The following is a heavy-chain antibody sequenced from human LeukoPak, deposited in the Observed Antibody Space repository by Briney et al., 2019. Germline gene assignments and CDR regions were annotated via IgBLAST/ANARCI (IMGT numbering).Heavy chain of an antibody. J-gene: IGHJ4*02. CDR1: GFTFSSYA. D-gene: IGHD1-14*01. CDR2: VSDSGGST. Sequence: GGSLRLSCAASGFTFSSYAMSWVRQAPGKGLEWVAVVSDSGGSTYSADSVKGRFINSRDNSKNTLYLQMNSLRAEDTAVYYCAKVEEEPRLRHGLFDYWGREPWSPSPQ. CDR3: AKVEEEPRLRHGLFDY. V-gene: IGHV3-23*01.